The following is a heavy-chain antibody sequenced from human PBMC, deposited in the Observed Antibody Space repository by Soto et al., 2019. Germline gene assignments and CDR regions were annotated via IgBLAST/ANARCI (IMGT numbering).Heavy chain of an antibody. CDR3: AHTYYYDSSGYYFFTPSFGY. D-gene: IGHD3-22*01. CDR1: GFSLSTSGVG. Sequence: SGPTLVNPTQTLTLTCTFSGFSLSTSGVGVGWIRQPPGKALEWLALIYWDDDKRYGPSLKSRLTITKDTSKNQVVLTMTNMDPVDTATYYCAHTYYYDSSGYYFFTPSFGYWGQGTLVTVSS. CDR2: IYWDDDK. J-gene: IGHJ4*02. V-gene: IGHV2-5*05.